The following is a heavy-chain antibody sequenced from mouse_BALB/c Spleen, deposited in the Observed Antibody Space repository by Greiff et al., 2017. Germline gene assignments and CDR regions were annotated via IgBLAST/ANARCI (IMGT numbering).Heavy chain of an antibody. CDR1: GYAFSSYW. J-gene: IGHJ3*01. D-gene: IGHD2-1*01. Sequence: QVQLQQSGAELVRPGSSVKISCKASGYAFSSYWMNWVKQRPGQGLEWIGQIYPGDGDTNYNGKFKGKATLTADKSSSTAYMQLSSLTSEDSAVYFCARSAGNYPFAYWGQGTLVTVSA. CDR3: ARSAGNYPFAY. CDR2: IYPGDGDT. V-gene: IGHV1-80*01.